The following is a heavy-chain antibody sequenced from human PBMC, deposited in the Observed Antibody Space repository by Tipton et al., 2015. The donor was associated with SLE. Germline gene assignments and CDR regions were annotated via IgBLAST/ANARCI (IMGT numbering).Heavy chain of an antibody. J-gene: IGHJ6*04. V-gene: IGHV4-34*01. CDR3: ARERRGLSWDGSPSMVGTYGYFMDV. CDR1: GGSFSGYY. Sequence: TLSLTCAVYGGSFSGYYWSWIRQPPGKGLEWIGEINHSGSTNYNPSLKSRVTISVDTSKNQFSLRLTSVTAADTAIYFCARERRGLSWDGSPSMVGTYGYFMDVWGKGTTVTVSS. CDR2: INHSGST. D-gene: IGHD5-18*01.